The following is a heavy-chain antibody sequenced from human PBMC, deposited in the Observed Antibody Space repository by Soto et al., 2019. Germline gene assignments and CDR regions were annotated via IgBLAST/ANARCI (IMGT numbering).Heavy chain of an antibody. CDR1: GFTFSNYG. V-gene: IGHV3-23*01. D-gene: IGHD2-21*01. CDR2: ISGSGGRT. CDR3: AKEMIASTLAEFFDY. Sequence: EVQLLESGGGLIQPGGSLRLSCAASGFTFSNYGMTWVRLAPGKGLEWVSTISGSGGRTFYADPVKGRFTISRDNSKNTLYLQMNSLRAEDTAVYYCAKEMIASTLAEFFDYWGQGTLVTVSS. J-gene: IGHJ4*02.